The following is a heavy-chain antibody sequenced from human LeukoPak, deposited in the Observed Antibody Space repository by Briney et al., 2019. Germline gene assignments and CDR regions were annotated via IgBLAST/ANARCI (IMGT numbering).Heavy chain of an antibody. CDR3: AKRLTVLGPYFDY. Sequence: GGSLRLSCAASGFTFSSYEMNWVRQAPGKGLEWVSAISASGGSTYYADSVKGRFAISRDNSKNTLLLQMNSLRVEDTAIYYCAKRLTVLGPYFDYWGRGTLVTVSS. CDR1: GFTFSSYE. J-gene: IGHJ4*02. D-gene: IGHD4-11*01. CDR2: ISASGGST. V-gene: IGHV3-23*01.